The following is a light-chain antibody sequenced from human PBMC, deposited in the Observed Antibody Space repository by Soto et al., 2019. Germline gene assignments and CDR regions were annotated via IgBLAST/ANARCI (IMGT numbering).Light chain of an antibody. J-gene: IGLJ2*01. CDR1: SSDVGDFNY. CDR2: DVT. V-gene: IGLV2-14*03. Sequence: QSVLTQPASVSGSPGRSVTISCTGTSSDVGDFNYVSWYQRHPGRAPKLIIYDVTNRPSGVSYRFSASKSGRTASLTISGLQAEDEADYYCSSYSSSTTHVLFGGWTKLTVL. CDR3: SSYSSSTTHVL.